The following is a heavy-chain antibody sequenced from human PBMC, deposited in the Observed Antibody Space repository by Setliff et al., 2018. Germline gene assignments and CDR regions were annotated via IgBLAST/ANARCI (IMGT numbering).Heavy chain of an antibody. CDR2: ISTSNGNT. J-gene: IGHJ4*02. CDR3: ARGPPDFVVVPAAAKFDY. D-gene: IGHD2-2*01. CDR1: GYTFTSYG. Sequence: ASVKVSCKASGYTFTSYGINWVRQAPGQGLEWMGWISTSNGNTNYAQKLQGRVTMTTDTSTSTAYMELRSLRSDDTAVYYCARGPPDFVVVPAAAKFDYWGPGTLVTVSS. V-gene: IGHV1-18*01.